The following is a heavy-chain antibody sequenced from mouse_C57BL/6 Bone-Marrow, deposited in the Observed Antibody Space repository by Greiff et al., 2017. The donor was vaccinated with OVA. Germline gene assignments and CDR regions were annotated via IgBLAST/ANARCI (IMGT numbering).Heavy chain of an antibody. J-gene: IGHJ3*01. D-gene: IGHD2-4*01. CDR2: IDPSDSYT. Sequence: QVQLQQPGAELVKPGASVKLSCKASGYTFTSYWMQWVKQRPGQGLEWIGEIDPSDSYTNYNQKFKGKATLTVDTSSSTAYMQLSSLTSEDSAVYYCAREGDYYYDRFAYWGQGTLVTVSA. CDR1: GYTFTSYW. V-gene: IGHV1-50*01. CDR3: AREGDYYYDRFAY.